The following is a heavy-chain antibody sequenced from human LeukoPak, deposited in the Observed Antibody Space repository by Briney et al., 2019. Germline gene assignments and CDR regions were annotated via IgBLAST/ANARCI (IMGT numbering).Heavy chain of an antibody. J-gene: IGHJ4*02. V-gene: IGHV4-59*01. CDR2: IYYSGST. D-gene: IGHD3-22*01. Sequence: SETLSLTCTVSGGPTTSYYWSWIRQPPGKGLEWIGYIYYSGSTNYNPPLKSRVTISVDTSKNQFSLKLSSLTAADTAVYYCARDTSGYRRGSFDYWGQGTLVTVSS. CDR3: ARDTSGYRRGSFDY. CDR1: GGPTTSYY.